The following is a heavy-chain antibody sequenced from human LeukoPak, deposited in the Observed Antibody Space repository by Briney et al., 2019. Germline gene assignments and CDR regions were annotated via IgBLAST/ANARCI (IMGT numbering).Heavy chain of an antibody. D-gene: IGHD3-22*01. CDR1: GFTSSSYA. J-gene: IGHJ4*02. CDR2: ISYDGSNK. V-gene: IGHV3-30*04. Sequence: PGGSLRLSCAASGFTSSSYAMHWVRQAPGKGLEWVAVISYDGSNKYYADSVKGRFTISRDNSKNTLYLQMNSLRAEDTAVYYCARGVADGWYYYDSSGYYYFDYWGQGTLVTVSS. CDR3: ARGVADGWYYYDSSGYYYFDY.